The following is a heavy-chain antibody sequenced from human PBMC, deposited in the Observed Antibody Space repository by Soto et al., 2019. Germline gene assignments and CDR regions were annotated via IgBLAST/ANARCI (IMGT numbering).Heavy chain of an antibody. CDR2: FDPEHGKT. Sequence: QGQLVQSGAEVKKPGASVKVSCKVSGYILTDLSIHWVRQAPGKGLEWMGGFDPEHGKTIYAQKFQGRVAMTEDTSTYTAYMEVNSLRSEDTAVFYCARKNGFIREISYFDLWGRGTLVTVSS. D-gene: IGHD3-10*01. CDR3: ARKNGFIREISYFDL. J-gene: IGHJ2*01. CDR1: GYILTDLS. V-gene: IGHV1-24*01.